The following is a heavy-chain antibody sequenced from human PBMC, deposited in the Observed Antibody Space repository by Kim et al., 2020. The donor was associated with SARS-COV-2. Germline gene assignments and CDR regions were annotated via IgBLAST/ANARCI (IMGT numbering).Heavy chain of an antibody. Sequence: SETLSLTCTVSGGSMSSYYWSWIRQPPGRGLEWIGYIYYSGNTNYNPSLESRVTISVDTSKNQFSLKVSSVTAADTAVYYCARFSGVSGAGFYYYGMDVWGQGTTVTVSS. CDR3: ARFSGVSGAGFYYYGMDV. CDR2: IYYSGNT. V-gene: IGHV4-59*01. D-gene: IGHD2-8*01. CDR1: GGSMSSYY. J-gene: IGHJ6*02.